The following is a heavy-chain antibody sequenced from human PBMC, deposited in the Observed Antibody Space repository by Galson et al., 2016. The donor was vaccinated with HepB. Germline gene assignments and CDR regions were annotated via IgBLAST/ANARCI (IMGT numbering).Heavy chain of an antibody. CDR2: LSANSGAT. Sequence: SVKVSCKASGGTFTGYYIHWVRQVPGQGLEWMAWLSANSGATNYAQKFQGWVTMTRDTSISTAYMELTSLTSDATAIYYCATSTGYRSGWGALDIWGQGTMVTVSS. CDR1: GGTFTGYY. V-gene: IGHV1-2*04. D-gene: IGHD6-25*01. J-gene: IGHJ3*02. CDR3: ATSTGYRSGWGALDI.